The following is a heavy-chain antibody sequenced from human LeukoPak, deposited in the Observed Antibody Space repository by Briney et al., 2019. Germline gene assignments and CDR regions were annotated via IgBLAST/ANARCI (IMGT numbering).Heavy chain of an antibody. V-gene: IGHV1-2*02. D-gene: IGHD5-18*01. J-gene: IGHJ4*02. Sequence: ASVKVSCKASGYTFTGYYMHWVRQAPGQGLEWMGWINPNSGGTNYAQKFQGRVTMTRDTSISTAYMELSRLRSDDTAVYYCARDRYSYGSAPRASDYWGQGTLVTVSS. CDR3: ARDRYSYGSAPRASDY. CDR2: INPNSGGT. CDR1: GYTFTGYY.